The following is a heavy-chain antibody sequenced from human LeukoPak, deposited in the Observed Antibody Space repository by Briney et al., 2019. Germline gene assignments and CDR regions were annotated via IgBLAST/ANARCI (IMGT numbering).Heavy chain of an antibody. CDR1: GFSLSGYW. D-gene: IGHD5-18*01. V-gene: IGHV3-7*01. Sequence: GGSLRLSCAASGFSLSGYWMTWVRQAPGKGLEWVARLHADGVEQNYVDSVTGRFTMSRDNAKNSLDLQMNSLRVEDTAVYYCARGGYSFDYLGQGTLVAVSS. J-gene: IGHJ4*02. CDR2: LHADGVEQ. CDR3: ARGGYSFDY.